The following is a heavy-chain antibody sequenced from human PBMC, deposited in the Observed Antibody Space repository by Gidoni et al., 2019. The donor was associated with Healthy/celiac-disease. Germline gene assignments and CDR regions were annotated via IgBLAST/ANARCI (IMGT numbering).Heavy chain of an antibody. CDR2: ISGSGGST. V-gene: IGHV3-23*01. D-gene: IGHD2-21*01. J-gene: IGHJ1*01. CDR3: AKPHVGGDDSHAEYFQH. CDR1: GFTFSSYA. Sequence: EVQLLESGGGLVQPGGSLRLSCAASGFTFSSYAMSWVRQAPGKGLEWVSAISGSGGSTYYADSVKGRFTISRDNSKNTLYLQMNSLRAEDTAVYYCAKPHVGGDDSHAEYFQHWGQGTLVTVSS.